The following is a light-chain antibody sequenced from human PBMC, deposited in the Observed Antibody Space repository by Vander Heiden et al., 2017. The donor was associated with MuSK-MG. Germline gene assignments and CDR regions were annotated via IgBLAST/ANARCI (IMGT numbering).Light chain of an antibody. J-gene: IGKJ1*01. V-gene: IGKV3-20*01. CDR3: QQDGSSPWT. Sequence: EIVLTQSPCTLSLSPGERATLSCRASQSVSSSYLAWYQQKPGQAPRLLIYGASSRATGIPDRFSGSGSGTEFTLTISRLEPEDFAVYYCQQDGSSPWTFGQGTKVEIK. CDR2: GAS. CDR1: QSVSSSY.